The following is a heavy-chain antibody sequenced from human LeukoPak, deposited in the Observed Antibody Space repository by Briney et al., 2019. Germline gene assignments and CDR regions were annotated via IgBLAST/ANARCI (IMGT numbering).Heavy chain of an antibody. CDR1: GFTFSDSY. CDR3: AKVSLYSGSYYRPPDY. CDR2: ISGSGHDI. J-gene: IGHJ4*02. V-gene: IGHV3-11*04. Sequence: GGSLRLSCAASGFTFSDSYMTWVRQAPGKGVEWVAYISGSGHDINYSESAKGRFTISRDNAKNSLYLQMSSLRVEDTAVYYCAKVSLYSGSYYRPPDYWGQGTLVTVSS. D-gene: IGHD1-26*01.